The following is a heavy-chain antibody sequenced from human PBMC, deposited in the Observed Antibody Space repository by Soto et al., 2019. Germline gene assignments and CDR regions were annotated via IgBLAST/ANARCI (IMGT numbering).Heavy chain of an antibody. D-gene: IGHD6-13*01. CDR2: ISGSGGST. CDR3: AKDKPPLGQLELATGY. CDR1: GFTFSSYA. J-gene: IGHJ4*02. Sequence: GGSLRLSCAASGFTFSSYAMSWVRQAPGKGLEWVSAISGSGGSTYYADSVKGRFTISRDNSKNTLYLQMNSLRAEDTAVYYCAKDKPPLGQLELATGYWGQGTLVTVSS. V-gene: IGHV3-23*01.